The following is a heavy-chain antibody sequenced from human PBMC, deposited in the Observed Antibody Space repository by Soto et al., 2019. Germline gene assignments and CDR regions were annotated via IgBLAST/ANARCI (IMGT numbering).Heavy chain of an antibody. D-gene: IGHD2-2*01. CDR1: GFTFSSYS. CDR3: ARDQIVVVPAAQNYYYYYGMDV. CDR2: ISSSSSTV. V-gene: IGHV3-48*01. J-gene: IGHJ6*02. Sequence: PGGSLRLSCAASGFTFSSYSMNWVRQAPGKGLEWVSYISSSSSTVYCADSVKGRFTISRDNAKNSLYLQMNSLRAEDTAVYYCARDQIVVVPAAQNYYYYYGMDVWGQGTTVTVSS.